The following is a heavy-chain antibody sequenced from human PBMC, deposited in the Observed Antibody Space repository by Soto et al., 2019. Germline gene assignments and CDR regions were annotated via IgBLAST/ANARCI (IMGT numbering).Heavy chain of an antibody. CDR1: RFPFRSFT. CDR2: ISSNSAYI. V-gene: IGHV3-21*01. D-gene: IGHD6-13*01. CDR3: TRDASRDSSARGWFDP. J-gene: IGHJ5*02. Sequence: LXXSFAAYRFPFRSFTMNWVRQAPGKGLEWVSTISSNSAYIYYTDALRGRFTISRDNAKNSLHLQMNSLRAEDTAVYYCTRDASRDSSARGWFDPWGPGTLVTVYS.